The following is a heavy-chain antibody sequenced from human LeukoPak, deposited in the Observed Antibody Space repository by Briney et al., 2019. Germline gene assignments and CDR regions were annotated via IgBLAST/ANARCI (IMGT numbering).Heavy chain of an antibody. CDR2: IKQDGSEK. CDR3: ARVKNWKTGPTQYYYYMDV. J-gene: IGHJ6*03. D-gene: IGHD1-1*01. V-gene: IGHV3-7*01. CDR1: GFTFSSYW. Sequence: GGSLRLSCAASGFTFSSYWMSWVRQAPGKGLEWVANIKQDGSEKYYVDSVKGRFTISRDNAKNSLYLQMNSLRAEDTAVYYCARVKNWKTGPTQYYYYMDVWGKGTTVTVSS.